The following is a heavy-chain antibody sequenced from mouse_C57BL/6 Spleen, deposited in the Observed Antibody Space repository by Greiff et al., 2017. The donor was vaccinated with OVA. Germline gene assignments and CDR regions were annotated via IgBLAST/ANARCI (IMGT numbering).Heavy chain of an antibody. CDR2: IDPSDSYT. V-gene: IGHV1-69*01. Sequence: QVHVKQPGAELVMPGASVKLSCKASGYTFTSYWMHWVKQRPGQGLEWIGEIDPSDSYTNYNQKFKGKSTLTVDKSSSTAYMQLSSLTSEDSAVYYCARRYDYDGYYYAMDYWGQGTSVTVSS. CDR1: GYTFTSYW. CDR3: ARRYDYDGYYYAMDY. J-gene: IGHJ4*01. D-gene: IGHD2-4*01.